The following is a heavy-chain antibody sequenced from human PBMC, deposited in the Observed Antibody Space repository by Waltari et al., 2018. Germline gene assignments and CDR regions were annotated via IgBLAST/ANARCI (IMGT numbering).Heavy chain of an antibody. CDR3: ARVIGRTLDFDY. Sequence: QVQLQESGPGLVKPSETLSLTCTVSGGTVSSGSYYWSWLRQPPGKGLEWIGYIYYSGSTNYNPSLKSRVTISVDTSKNQFSLKLSSVTAADTAVYYCARVIGRTLDFDYWGQGTLVTVSS. CDR2: IYYSGST. J-gene: IGHJ4*02. V-gene: IGHV4-61*01. CDR1: GGTVSSGSYY.